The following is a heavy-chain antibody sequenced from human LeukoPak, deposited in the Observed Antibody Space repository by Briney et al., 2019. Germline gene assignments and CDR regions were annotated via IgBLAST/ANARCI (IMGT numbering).Heavy chain of an antibody. CDR1: GFTFSSYA. J-gene: IGHJ6*03. CDR2: ISYDGSNK. D-gene: IGHD3-3*01. Sequence: GRSLRLSCAASGFTFSSYAIHWVRQAPGKGLEWVAVISYDGSNKSYADSVKGRFTISRDNSKNTLYLQMNSLRADDTALYYCARDVKDDFWTYYYMDVWGKGTTVTVSS. CDR3: ARDVKDDFWTYYYMDV. V-gene: IGHV3-30-3*01.